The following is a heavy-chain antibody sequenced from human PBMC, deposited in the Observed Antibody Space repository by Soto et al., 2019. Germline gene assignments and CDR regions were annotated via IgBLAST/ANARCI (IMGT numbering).Heavy chain of an antibody. Sequence: LSLTCAVYGGSFSGYYWSWNRQPPGKGLEWIGEINHSGSTNYNPSLKSRVTISVDTSKNQFSLKLSSVTAADTAVYYCARGSRRDVWGQGTLVTVSS. V-gene: IGHV4-34*01. CDR1: GGSFSGYY. CDR2: INHSGST. J-gene: IGHJ4*02. CDR3: ARGSRRDV.